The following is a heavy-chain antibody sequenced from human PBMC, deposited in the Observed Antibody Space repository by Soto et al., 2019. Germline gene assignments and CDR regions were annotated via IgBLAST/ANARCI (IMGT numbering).Heavy chain of an antibody. CDR2: ISAYNGNT. Sequence: ASVQVSCKASGYTFTSYGISWVRQAPGQGLEWMGWISAYNGNTNYAQKLQGRVTMSTDTSTSTAYMEQRSLRSDDTVVYYCARDQRLGIAAAGTFPAVPSLEYYYGMDVWGQGTTVTVSS. D-gene: IGHD6-13*01. V-gene: IGHV1-18*04. CDR1: GYTFTSYG. CDR3: ARDQRLGIAAAGTFPAVPSLEYYYGMDV. J-gene: IGHJ6*02.